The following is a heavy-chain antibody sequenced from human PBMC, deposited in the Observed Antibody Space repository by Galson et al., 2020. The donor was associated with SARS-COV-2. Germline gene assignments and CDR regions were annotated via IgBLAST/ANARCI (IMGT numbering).Heavy chain of an antibody. J-gene: IGHJ4*02. CDR1: SYY. CDR3: ARRADYYGSGSFDY. Sequence: SYYWGWIRQPPGKGLEWIGSIYYSGSTYYNPSLKSRVTISVDTSKNQFSLKLSSVTAADTAVYYCARRADYYGSGSFDYWGQGTLVTVSS. D-gene: IGHD3-10*01. CDR2: IYYSGST. V-gene: IGHV4-39*01.